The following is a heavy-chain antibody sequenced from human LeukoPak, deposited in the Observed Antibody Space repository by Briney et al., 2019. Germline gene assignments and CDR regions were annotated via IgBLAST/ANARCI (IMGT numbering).Heavy chain of an antibody. CDR1: GFTFDDYA. Sequence: GGSLRLSCAASGFTFDDYAIHWVRQAPGKGLEWVSLISGDGGSTYYAAPVEGRFTISRDNSKNSLYLLMNSLRTEDTALYYCAKGTLSAAGTQSFDYWGQGTLVTVSS. CDR3: AKGTLSAAGTQSFDY. D-gene: IGHD6-13*01. V-gene: IGHV3-43*02. J-gene: IGHJ4*02. CDR2: ISGDGGST.